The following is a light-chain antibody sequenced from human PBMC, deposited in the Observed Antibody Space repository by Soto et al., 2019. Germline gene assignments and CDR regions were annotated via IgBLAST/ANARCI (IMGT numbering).Light chain of an antibody. Sequence: EIELTQSPGTLSLSPGERAILSCKVSQSMSSRYIAWYQLKPGQAPRLLIYSASNRATGIPDRFSGSGSGTDFTLTISRLEPEDFAVYYCQQYASSLVYTFGQGTRLDIK. V-gene: IGKV3-20*01. CDR1: QSMSSRY. CDR3: QQYASSLVYT. CDR2: SAS. J-gene: IGKJ2*01.